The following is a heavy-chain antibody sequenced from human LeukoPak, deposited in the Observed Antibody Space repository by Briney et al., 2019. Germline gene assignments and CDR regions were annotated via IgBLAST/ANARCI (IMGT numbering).Heavy chain of an antibody. Sequence: GGSLRLSCAASGFTFSSYGMHWVRQAPGKGLEWVAFIRYDGSNKYYADSVKGRFTISRDNSKNTLYLEMNSLKTEDTAVYYCARAGVAARPGYFQHWGQGTLVTVSS. CDR3: ARAGVAARPGYFQH. D-gene: IGHD6-6*01. V-gene: IGHV3-30*02. CDR2: IRYDGSNK. J-gene: IGHJ1*01. CDR1: GFTFSSYG.